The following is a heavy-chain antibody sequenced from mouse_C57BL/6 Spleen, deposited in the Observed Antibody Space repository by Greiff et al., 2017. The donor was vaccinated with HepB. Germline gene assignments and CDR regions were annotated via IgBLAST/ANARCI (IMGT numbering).Heavy chain of an antibody. J-gene: IGHJ2*01. Sequence: EVQLVESGGGLVKPGGSLKLSCAASGFTFSSYAMSWVRQTPEKRLEWVATISDGGSYTYYPDNVKGRFTISRDNAKNNLYLQMSHLKSEDTAMYYCAREGGSNYYFDYWGQGTTLTVSS. CDR2: ISDGGSYT. CDR3: AREGGSNYYFDY. V-gene: IGHV5-4*01. D-gene: IGHD2-5*01. CDR1: GFTFSSYA.